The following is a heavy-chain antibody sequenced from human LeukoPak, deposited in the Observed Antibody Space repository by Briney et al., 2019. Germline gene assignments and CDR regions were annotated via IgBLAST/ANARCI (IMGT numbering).Heavy chain of an antibody. CDR2: ISTSSSYI. J-gene: IGHJ4*02. V-gene: IGHV3-21*01. Sequence: GGSLRLSCAASGLTFSTYSMNWVRQAPGKGLEWVSSISTSSSYIYHADSVKGRFTTSRDNAKKSLYMQMNSLRAEDTAVYYCARDMGLYSSSAEIDYWGQGTLVTVSS. D-gene: IGHD6-6*01. CDR3: ARDMGLYSSSAEIDY. CDR1: GLTFSTYS.